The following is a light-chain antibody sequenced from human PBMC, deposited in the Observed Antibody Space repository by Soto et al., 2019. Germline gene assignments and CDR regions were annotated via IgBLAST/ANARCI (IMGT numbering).Light chain of an antibody. CDR3: SSYTSSSTPLV. CDR1: SGDVGAYNY. J-gene: IGLJ1*01. CDR2: DVS. Sequence: QSVLTQPASVSGSPGQSITISCTGTSGDVGAYNYVSWYQQHPGKAPKLMIYDVSDRPSGVSGRFSGSKSGNTASLTISGLQAEDEADYYCSSYTSSSTPLVFGTGTKVTVL. V-gene: IGLV2-14*01.